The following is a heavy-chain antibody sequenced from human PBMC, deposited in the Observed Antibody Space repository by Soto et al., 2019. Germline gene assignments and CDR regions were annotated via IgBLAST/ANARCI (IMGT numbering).Heavy chain of an antibody. V-gene: IGHV1-2*02. Sequence: ASVKVSCRASGYTFTGHYIHWVRQAPEQGPEWMGEIGPESGGTNYAQKFQGRVTMTRDTSISTAYMELSRLRSDDTAVYYCSTYYYDSSGYYSSYYFDYWGQGTLVTVSS. D-gene: IGHD3-22*01. J-gene: IGHJ4*02. CDR3: STYYYDSSGYYSSYYFDY. CDR1: GYTFTGHY. CDR2: IGPESGGT.